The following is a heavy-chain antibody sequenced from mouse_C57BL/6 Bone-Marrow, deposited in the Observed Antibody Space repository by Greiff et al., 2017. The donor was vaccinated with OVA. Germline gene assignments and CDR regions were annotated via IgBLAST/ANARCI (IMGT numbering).Heavy chain of an antibody. D-gene: IGHD1-1*01. Sequence: QVQLKQPGAELVKPGASVKVSCKASGYTFTSYWMHWVKQRPGQGLEWIGRIHPSDSDTNYNQKFKGKATLTVDKSSSTAYMQLSSLTSEDSAVYYCAIIPGTYYYGSSYVGYWGQGTTLTVSS. J-gene: IGHJ2*01. CDR1: GYTFTSYW. CDR3: AIIPGTYYYGSSYVGY. CDR2: IHPSDSDT. V-gene: IGHV1-74*01.